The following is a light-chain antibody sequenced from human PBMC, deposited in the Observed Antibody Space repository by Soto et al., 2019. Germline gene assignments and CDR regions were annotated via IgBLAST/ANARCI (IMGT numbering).Light chain of an antibody. CDR1: SSDVGGYNY. Sequence: QSALTQPASVSGSPGQSITIFCTGTSSDVGGYNYVSWYQQRPGKPPKLMIYDVTQRPSGVPHRFSGSKSGNTASLTVSGLQPEDEADYYCTSYAGSDNPVLFCGGTKLTVL. V-gene: IGLV2-8*01. CDR3: TSYAGSDNPVL. CDR2: DVT. J-gene: IGLJ2*01.